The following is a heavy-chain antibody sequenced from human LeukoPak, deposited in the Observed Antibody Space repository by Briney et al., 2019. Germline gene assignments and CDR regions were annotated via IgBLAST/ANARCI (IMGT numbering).Heavy chain of an antibody. CDR1: GFTFSSYS. D-gene: IGHD5-18*01. Sequence: PGGSLRLSCAASGFTFSSYSMNWVREAPGKGLEWVSSISSSSSYIYYADSVKGRFTISRDNAKNSLYLQMNSLRAEDTAVYYCARDRDEGHSYGYDWSWGQGTLVTVSS. J-gene: IGHJ5*02. CDR3: ARDRDEGHSYGYDWS. V-gene: IGHV3-21*01. CDR2: ISSSSSYI.